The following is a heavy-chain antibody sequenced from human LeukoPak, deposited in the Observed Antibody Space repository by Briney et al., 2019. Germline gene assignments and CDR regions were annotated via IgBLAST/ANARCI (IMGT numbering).Heavy chain of an antibody. CDR1: GFTFSTYW. J-gene: IGHJ4*02. D-gene: IGHD3-22*01. CDR3: ARVVRFDSSAFRHFDY. Sequence: PGGSLRLSCAASGFTFSTYWMSWVRQAPGKGLEWAANIKQDGSEKSHVDSVKGRFTISRDNAKNSLYLQMTSLRAEDTAVYYCARVVRFDSSAFRHFDYWGQGTLVTVSS. V-gene: IGHV3-7*01. CDR2: IKQDGSEK.